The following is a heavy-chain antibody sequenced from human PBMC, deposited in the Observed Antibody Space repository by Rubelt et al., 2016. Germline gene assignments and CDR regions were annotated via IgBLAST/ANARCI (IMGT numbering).Heavy chain of an antibody. CDR2: ILYDGSNN. CDR3: ARDRNWGRSDWYLDL. J-gene: IGHJ2*01. Sequence: ESGGGVVQPGRSLRLSCTASGFTFRNYGMHWVRQATGKGLEWVAVILYDGSNNRFADSVKGRFTLSRDNSKNNLWLQMNSLSAEDTAVYHCARDRNWGRSDWYLDLWGRGTLVTVSS. CDR1: GFTFRNYG. D-gene: IGHD7-27*01. V-gene: IGHV3-33*01.